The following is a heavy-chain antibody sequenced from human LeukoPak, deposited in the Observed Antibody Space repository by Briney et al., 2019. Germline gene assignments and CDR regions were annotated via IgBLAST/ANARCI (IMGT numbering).Heavy chain of an antibody. Sequence: GRSLRLSCAASGFTFSSYAMSWVRQAPGKGLEWVSAISGGGGSTSYADSVKGRFTISRDNSKNTLYLQMNSLRAEDTAVYYCAKDSSTVTTPDYWGQGTLVTVSS. CDR3: AKDSSTVTTPDY. CDR1: GFTFSSYA. V-gene: IGHV3-23*01. J-gene: IGHJ4*02. CDR2: ISGGGGST. D-gene: IGHD4-17*01.